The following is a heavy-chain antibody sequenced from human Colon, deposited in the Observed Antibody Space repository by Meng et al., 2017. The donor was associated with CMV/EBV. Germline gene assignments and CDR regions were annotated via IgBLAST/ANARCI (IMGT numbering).Heavy chain of an antibody. V-gene: IGHV1-2*02. CDR3: TTVSSGYYLYFQH. CDR2: INPNSGGT. D-gene: IGHD3-22*01. CDR1: GHTFTGYY. J-gene: IGHJ1*01. Sequence: QGEVLRSGAEVKKPGASRKVSCKASGHTFTGYYMHWVRQAPGQGLEWMGWINPNSGGTNYAQKFQGRVTMTRDTSISTAYMELSRLRSDDTAVYYCTTVSSGYYLYFQHWGQGTLVTVSS.